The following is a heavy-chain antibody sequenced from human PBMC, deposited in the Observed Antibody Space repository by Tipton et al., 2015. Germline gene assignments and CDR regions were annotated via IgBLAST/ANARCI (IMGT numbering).Heavy chain of an antibody. D-gene: IGHD1-26*01. J-gene: IGHJ5*02. CDR1: GGSISSGSYY. CDR3: ARELVGATITAIDP. CDR2: IYTSGST. Sequence: LRLSCTVSGGSISSGSYYWSWIRQPAGKGLEWIGRIYTSGSTNYNPSLKSRVTISVATSKNQISLKLSSVTAADTAVYYCARELVGATITAIDPWGQGTLVTVSS. V-gene: IGHV4-61*02.